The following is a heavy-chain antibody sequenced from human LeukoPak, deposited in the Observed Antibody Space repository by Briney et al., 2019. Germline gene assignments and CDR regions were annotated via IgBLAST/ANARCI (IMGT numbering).Heavy chain of an antibody. D-gene: IGHD6-6*01. J-gene: IGHJ4*02. Sequence: PGGSLRLSCAASGFTFSNYWMNWVRQAPGKGLEWLANIKYDGSNKYYADSVKGRFTISRDNSKNTLYLQMNSLRAEDTAVYYCARDREISYSSSYLFDYWGQGTLVTVSS. CDR1: GFTFSNYW. CDR3: ARDREISYSSSYLFDY. CDR2: IKYDGSNK. V-gene: IGHV3-30-3*01.